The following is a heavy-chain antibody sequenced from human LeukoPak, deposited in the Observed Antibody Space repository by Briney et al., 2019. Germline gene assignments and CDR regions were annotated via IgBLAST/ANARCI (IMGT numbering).Heavy chain of an antibody. CDR2: ISGNGGVI. CDR1: GFTFSDYY. V-gene: IGHV3-11*04. CDR3: ARDPRTVRI. Sequence: GGSLRLSCAASGFTFSDYYMSWVRQAPGKGLEWLSYISGNGGVIQYADSVKGRFTISRDNAKNLLYLQMDSLRVEDTAIYYCARDPRTVRIWGQGTLVIVSS. J-gene: IGHJ4*02. D-gene: IGHD1-1*01.